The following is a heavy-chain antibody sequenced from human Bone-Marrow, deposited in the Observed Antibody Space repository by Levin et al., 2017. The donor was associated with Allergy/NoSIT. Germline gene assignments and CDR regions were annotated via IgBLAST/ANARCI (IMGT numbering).Heavy chain of an antibody. V-gene: IGHV4-39*01. J-gene: IGHJ3*02. CDR1: GGSVSSRSYF. D-gene: IGHD1-26*01. Sequence: KSSETLSLTCTVSGGSVSSRSYFWGWIRQPPGKGLEWIGSIYYSGNTYYNPSLKSRVTISVDTSKNQFSLKLSSVTAADTAVYYCRRRRNIVGATPPPWFAFDIWGQGTMVTVSS. CDR3: RRRRNIVGATPPPWFAFDI. CDR2: IYYSGNT.